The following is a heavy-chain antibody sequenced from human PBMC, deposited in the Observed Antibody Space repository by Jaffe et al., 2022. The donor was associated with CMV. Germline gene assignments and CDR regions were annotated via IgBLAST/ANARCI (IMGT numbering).Heavy chain of an antibody. CDR1: GYIFTNYA. CDR2: INTGDAYT. V-gene: IGHV1-3*04. CDR3: ARGGTSSWDLFDS. Sequence: QVQLVQSGAEMKKPGASVKVSCKASGYIFTNYAIHWVRQAPGQRLEWMGWINTGDAYTKYSRNFQGRVTITRDTSASTAYMELSSLTSEDTSVYYCARGGTSSWDLFDSWGQGTLLTVSS. D-gene: IGHD6-13*01. J-gene: IGHJ4*02.